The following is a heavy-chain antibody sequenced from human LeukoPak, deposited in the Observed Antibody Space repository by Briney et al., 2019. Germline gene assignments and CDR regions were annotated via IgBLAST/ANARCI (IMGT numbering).Heavy chain of an antibody. CDR3: ARDHRVYSNGRVFDP. J-gene: IGHJ5*02. V-gene: IGHV1-3*01. D-gene: IGHD4-11*01. Sequence: ASVKVSCKASGYTFTSYAMHWVRQAPGQRLEWMGWINAGNGNTKYSQKFQGRVTITRDTSASTAYMELSSLRSEDTAVYYCARDHRVYSNGRVFDPWGQGTLVTVSS. CDR1: GYTFTSYA. CDR2: INAGNGNT.